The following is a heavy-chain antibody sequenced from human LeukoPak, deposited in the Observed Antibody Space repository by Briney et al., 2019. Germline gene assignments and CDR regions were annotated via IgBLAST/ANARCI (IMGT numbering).Heavy chain of an antibody. CDR1: GASISSYY. D-gene: IGHD4-17*01. CDR3: ARGVDEYGDSGYFDY. J-gene: IGHJ4*02. Sequence: PSQTLSLTRTVAGASISSYYWSWIRQPPGKGLEWIGYIYYSGRTNYNPSLKSRVTISVDTSKNQFPLKLTSVTAADTGVYYCARGVDEYGDSGYFDYWGQGTLVTVSS. CDR2: IYYSGRT. V-gene: IGHV4-59*01.